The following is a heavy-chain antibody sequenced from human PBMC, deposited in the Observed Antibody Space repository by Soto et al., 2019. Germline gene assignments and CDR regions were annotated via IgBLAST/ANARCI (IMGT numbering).Heavy chain of an antibody. CDR1: WFSLSTYGVG. D-gene: IGHD3-10*01. Sequence: QSVATLVNPPQTLTLTCNFSWFSLSTYGVGVGWIRQPPGKALEWLALIYGDDDTRFSPSLNSRLAITKDTSKSQVVLTMTHMDPVDTATYYCAHRPGFSMAFDYWGPGSLVTVSS. J-gene: IGHJ4*02. CDR2: IYGDDDT. CDR3: AHRPGFSMAFDY. V-gene: IGHV2-5*02.